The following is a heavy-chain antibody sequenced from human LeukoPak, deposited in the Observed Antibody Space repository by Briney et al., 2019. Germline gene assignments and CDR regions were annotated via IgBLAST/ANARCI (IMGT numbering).Heavy chain of an antibody. Sequence: PGGSLRLSCAASGFTFSSNYMSWVRQAPGKGREWVSLIYSGGSTYYSDSVKGRYTISRDNSKNTAYLQMNSLRVEDTAVYYCAPEGPVFGVRGQGTLVTVSS. CDR2: IYSGGST. D-gene: IGHD3-3*01. CDR1: GFTFSSNY. J-gene: IGHJ4*02. CDR3: APEGPVFGV. V-gene: IGHV3-53*01.